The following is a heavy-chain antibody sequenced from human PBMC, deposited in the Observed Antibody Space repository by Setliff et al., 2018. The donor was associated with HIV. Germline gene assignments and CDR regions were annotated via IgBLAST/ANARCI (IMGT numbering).Heavy chain of an antibody. Sequence: PGGSLRLSCEASGFTLRSYAMYWVRQAPGKGLEWVAGISGAGATTYYADSVKGRFTLSRDNSRNTLYLQMNSLRVEDTAVYYCAREGVNYGLKGPFDYWGQGTLVTVSS. D-gene: IGHD3-10*01. CDR2: ISGAGATT. CDR1: GFTLRSYA. J-gene: IGHJ4*02. V-gene: IGHV3-23*01. CDR3: AREGVNYGLKGPFDY.